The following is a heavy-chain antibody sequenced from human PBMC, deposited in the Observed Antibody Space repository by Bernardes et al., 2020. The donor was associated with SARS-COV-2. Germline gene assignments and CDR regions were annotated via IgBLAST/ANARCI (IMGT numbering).Heavy chain of an antibody. CDR1: GYTFTSYG. J-gene: IGHJ6*02. D-gene: IGHD2-2*01. V-gene: IGHV1-18*04. CDR2: ISAYNRNT. CDR3: ARDSSEYCSSTSCYYYYYGMDV. Sequence: ASVKVSCKASGYTFTSYGISWVRQAPGQGLEWMGWISAYNRNTNYAQKLQGRVTMTTDTSTSTAYMELRSLRSDDTAVYYCARDSSEYCSSTSCYYYYYGMDVWGQGTTVTVSS.